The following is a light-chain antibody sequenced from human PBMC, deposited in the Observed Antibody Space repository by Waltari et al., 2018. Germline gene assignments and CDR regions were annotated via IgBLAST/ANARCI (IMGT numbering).Light chain of an antibody. CDR3: QQYNSYPLT. V-gene: IGKV1-16*01. J-gene: IGKJ4*01. CDR2: AAS. CDR1: QAISNS. Sequence: DIQMTQSPSSLSASVGHRVTITCRASQAISNSLTWFQQKPGKAPKSLMYAASILQSGVPSRFSGSGSGTDFTLTISSLQPEDFATYYCQQYNSYPLTFGGGTKVEIK.